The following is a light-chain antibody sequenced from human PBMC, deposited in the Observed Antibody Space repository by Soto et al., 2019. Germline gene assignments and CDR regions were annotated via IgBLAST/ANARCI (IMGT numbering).Light chain of an antibody. Sequence: EIVLTQSPATLSLSPGERATFSYRASQSVSSYLAWDKQKPGQAPRLLIYDASNRATGIPVSFSGSRSGTDCTLTISSLEPEDFAVYYCQQRSNCPPVTVGGGTKVEIK. J-gene: IGKJ4*01. CDR1: QSVSSY. V-gene: IGKV3-11*01. CDR3: QQRSNCPPVT. CDR2: DAS.